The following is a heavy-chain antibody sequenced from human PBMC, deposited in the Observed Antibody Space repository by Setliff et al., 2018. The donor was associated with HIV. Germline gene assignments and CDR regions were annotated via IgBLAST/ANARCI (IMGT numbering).Heavy chain of an antibody. V-gene: IGHV5-51*01. CDR2: VYPGDSNT. CDR1: GYSFTSYW. CDR3: ARHLGLPDATDYMDV. J-gene: IGHJ6*03. Sequence: GASLTISCKGSGYSFTSYWIGWVRQMPGKGLEWMGIVYPGDSNTRYSPSFQGQVTISADQSVSTAYLQWSSLKASDNAMYYCARHLGLPDATDYMDVWGKGTTVTVSS. D-gene: IGHD2-2*01.